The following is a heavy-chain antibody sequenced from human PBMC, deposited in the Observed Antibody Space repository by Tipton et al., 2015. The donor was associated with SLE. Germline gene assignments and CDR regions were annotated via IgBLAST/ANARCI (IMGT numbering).Heavy chain of an antibody. CDR1: GGSISSSSYY. D-gene: IGHD3-22*01. V-gene: IGHV4-61*09. CDR3: ARGTNYDSSGYYSY. J-gene: IGHJ4*02. CDR2: IYTSGST. Sequence: TLSLTCTVSGGSISSSSYYWGWIRQPAGKGLEWIGHIYTSGSTNYNPSLKSRVTISVDTSKNQFSLKLSSVTAADTALYYCARGTNYDSSGYYSYWGQGTLVTVSS.